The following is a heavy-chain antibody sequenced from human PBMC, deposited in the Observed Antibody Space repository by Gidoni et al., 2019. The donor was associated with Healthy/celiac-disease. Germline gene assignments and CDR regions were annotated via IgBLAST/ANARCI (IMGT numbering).Heavy chain of an antibody. CDR2: INHSGST. CDR1: GGSFSGYY. Sequence: QVQLQQWGAGLLKPSETLSLTCAVYGGSFSGYYWSWIRQPPGKGLEWIGDINHSGSTNYNPSLKSRVTISLDTSKTQFSLKLSSVTAADTAVYYCARGYNWNYVGFDYWGQGTLVTVSS. D-gene: IGHD1-7*01. V-gene: IGHV4-34*01. J-gene: IGHJ4*02. CDR3: ARGYNWNYVGFDY.